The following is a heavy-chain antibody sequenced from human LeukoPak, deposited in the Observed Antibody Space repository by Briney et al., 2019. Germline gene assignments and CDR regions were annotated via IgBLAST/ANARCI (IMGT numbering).Heavy chain of an antibody. CDR1: GGSISSGGYS. J-gene: IGHJ4*02. V-gene: IGHV4-30-2*01. CDR2: IYHSGST. D-gene: IGHD3-22*01. CDR3: ATANLYDSSGYYYV. Sequence: SQTLSLTCAVSGGSISSGGYSWSWIRQPPGTGLEWIGYIYHSGSTYYNPSLKSRVTISVDRSKNQFSLKLSSVTAADTAVYYCATANLYDSSGYYYVWGQGTLVTVSS.